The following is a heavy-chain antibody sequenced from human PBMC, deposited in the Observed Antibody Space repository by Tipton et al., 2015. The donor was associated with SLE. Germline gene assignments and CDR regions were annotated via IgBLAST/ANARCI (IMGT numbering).Heavy chain of an antibody. Sequence: TLSLTCTVSGGSLSGDTYYWSWIRQPAGEGLEWIGRIFTSGNTNYNPSLKSRVTISVDTSKNQFSLELSSVTAADTAVYYCATGHFDFWGQGRLVTVSS. CDR2: IFTSGNT. J-gene: IGHJ5*01. V-gene: IGHV4-61*02. CDR3: ATGHFDF. D-gene: IGHD1-1*01. CDR1: GGSLSGDTYY.